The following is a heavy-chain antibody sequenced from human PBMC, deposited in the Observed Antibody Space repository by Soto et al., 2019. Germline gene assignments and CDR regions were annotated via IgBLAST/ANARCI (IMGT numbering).Heavy chain of an antibody. Sequence: SQTLSLTCAISGDSVSSNSAAWNWIRQSPSRGLEWVGRTYYRSKWHNDYAVSVKRRISIKTDTSKNQFSLQLNSVTPEDTAVYYCARAGGAALIDYYGLDVWGPGTTVTVSS. CDR2: TYYRSKWHN. CDR1: GDSVSSNSAA. J-gene: IGHJ6*02. D-gene: IGHD2-21*01. CDR3: ARAGGAALIDYYGLDV. V-gene: IGHV6-1*01.